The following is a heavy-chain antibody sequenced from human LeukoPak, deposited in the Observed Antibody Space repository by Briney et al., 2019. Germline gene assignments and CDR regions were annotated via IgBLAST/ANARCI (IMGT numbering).Heavy chain of an antibody. CDR2: VKQDGSET. CDR1: GFTFSDYY. Sequence: GGSLRLSCAASGFTFSDYYMSWIRQAPGKGLEWVANVKQDGSETYYMDSLRGRFTISRDNAKNSLYLQMNSLRAEDTAVYYCARDSIAAALWVVALDYWGQGTLVTVSS. D-gene: IGHD6-13*01. J-gene: IGHJ4*02. CDR3: ARDSIAAALWVVALDY. V-gene: IGHV3-7*01.